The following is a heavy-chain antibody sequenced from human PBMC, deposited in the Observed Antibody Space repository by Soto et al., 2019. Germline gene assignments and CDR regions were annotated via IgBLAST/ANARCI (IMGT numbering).Heavy chain of an antibody. CDR3: AKVYTSSRMGYYFDY. J-gene: IGHJ4*02. CDR1: GFTFSNYA. D-gene: IGHD6-6*01. Sequence: EVQLLESGGGLVQPGGSLRLSCAASGFTFSNYAMSWVRQAPGKGLEWVSAISSGSGGSTYYADSVKGRFTISRDSPKHTLYLHMNSLRAEDTAVYYCAKVYTSSRMGYYFDYWGQGTLVTVSS. CDR2: ISSGSGGST. V-gene: IGHV3-23*01.